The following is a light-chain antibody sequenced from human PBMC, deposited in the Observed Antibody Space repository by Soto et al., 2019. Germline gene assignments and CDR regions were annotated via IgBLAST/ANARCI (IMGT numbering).Light chain of an antibody. V-gene: IGKV3-11*01. CDR1: QSVSNF. CDR3: QQRSNWPLT. Sequence: EIVLTQSPATLSLSPGERAILSCRASQSVSNFLAWYQQKPGQAPRLLIFDVSTRATGVPPRFSGSGSGTDFTLTIIGLEPEDFAIYYWQQRSNWPLTFGGGTKVEIK. J-gene: IGKJ4*01. CDR2: DVS.